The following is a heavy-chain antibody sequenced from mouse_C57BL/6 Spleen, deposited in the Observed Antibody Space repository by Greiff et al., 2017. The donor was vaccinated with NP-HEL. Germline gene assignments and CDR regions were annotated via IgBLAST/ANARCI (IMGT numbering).Heavy chain of an antibody. Sequence: VQLQQSGAELVRPGASVKLSCTASGFNIKDYYMHWVKQRPEQGLEWIGRIDPEDGDTEYAPKFQGKATMTAETSSNTAYRQLSSLTSEDTAVYYCTKDYVKGYFDYWGQGTTLTVSS. V-gene: IGHV14-1*01. CDR1: GFNIKDYY. J-gene: IGHJ2*01. D-gene: IGHD1-1*01. CDR2: IDPEDGDT. CDR3: TKDYVKGYFDY.